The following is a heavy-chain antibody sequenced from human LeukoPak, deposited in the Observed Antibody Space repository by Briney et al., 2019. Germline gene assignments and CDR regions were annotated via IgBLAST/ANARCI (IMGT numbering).Heavy chain of an antibody. CDR3: AYSNYDILTGRIYFDY. Sequence: PSETLSPTCTVSGGSISSSSYYWGWIRQPPGKGLEWIGSIYYSGSTYYNPSLKSRVTISVDTSKNQFSLKLSSVTAADTAVYYCAYSNYDILTGRIYFDYWGQGTLVTVSS. D-gene: IGHD3-9*01. CDR1: GGSISSSSYY. CDR2: IYYSGST. V-gene: IGHV4-39*01. J-gene: IGHJ4*02.